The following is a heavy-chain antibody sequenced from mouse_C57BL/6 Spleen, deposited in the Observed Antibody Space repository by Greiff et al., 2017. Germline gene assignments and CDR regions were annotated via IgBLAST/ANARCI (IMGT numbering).Heavy chain of an antibody. CDR2: IYPGEGDT. J-gene: IGHJ2*01. CDR3: SRGGLGPFFDF. CDR1: GYAFSSYW. V-gene: IGHV1-82*01. D-gene: IGHD4-1*01. Sequence: QVQLQQSGPELVKPGASVKISCKASGYAFSSYWMNWVKQRPGKGLEWIGRIYPGEGDTNYNGKFKGKATLTADKSSSTAYMQLSSLTSGDSAVYFCSRGGLGPFFDFWGQSTTLTVSS.